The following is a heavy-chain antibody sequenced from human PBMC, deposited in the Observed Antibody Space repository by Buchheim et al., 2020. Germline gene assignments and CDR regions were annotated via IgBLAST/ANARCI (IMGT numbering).Heavy chain of an antibody. D-gene: IGHD6-6*01. CDR3: VRHAAISSSFKS. J-gene: IGHJ5*02. Sequence: QVQLVESGGGVVQPGRSLRLSCVASGFTFSNFGMHWVRQAPGKGLEWVAVIWFDGSNKNYADYVKGRFTISRDNSKNTLFLQMNYLRAEDTALYYCVRHAAISSSFKSWGQGTL. CDR2: IWFDGSNK. V-gene: IGHV3-33*01. CDR1: GFTFSNFG.